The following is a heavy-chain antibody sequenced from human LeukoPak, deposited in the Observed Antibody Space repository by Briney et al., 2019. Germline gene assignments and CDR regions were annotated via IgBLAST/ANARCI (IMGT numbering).Heavy chain of an antibody. CDR2: IYYSGST. Sequence: SETLSLTCTVSGGSISSYYWSWIRQPPGKGLEWIGYIYYSGSTNYNPSLKSRVTISVDTSKNQFSLKLSSVTAADTAVYYCARHYYYCSGGSCSRSVFDYWGQGTLVTVSS. D-gene: IGHD2-15*01. J-gene: IGHJ4*02. CDR1: GGSISSYY. V-gene: IGHV4-59*08. CDR3: ARHYYYCSGGSCSRSVFDY.